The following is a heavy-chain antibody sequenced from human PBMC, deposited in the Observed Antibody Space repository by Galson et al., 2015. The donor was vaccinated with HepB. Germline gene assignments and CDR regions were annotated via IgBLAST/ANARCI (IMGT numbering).Heavy chain of an antibody. Sequence: SLRLSCAASQFTFSHYSFHWVRQAPGKGLEWVAVISYDGGNIYYADSVKGRFTISRDNSKNTVYLQMNSLRAADTALYFCARDPLGLRSTVAAAAILDHWGQGTLVTVSS. CDR2: ISYDGGNI. J-gene: IGHJ4*02. CDR3: ARDPLGLRSTVAAAAILDH. D-gene: IGHD6-13*01. CDR1: QFTFSHYS. V-gene: IGHV3-30*04.